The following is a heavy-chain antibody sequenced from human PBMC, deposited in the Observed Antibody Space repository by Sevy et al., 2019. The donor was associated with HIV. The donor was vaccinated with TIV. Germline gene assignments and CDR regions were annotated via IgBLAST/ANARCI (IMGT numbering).Heavy chain of an antibody. CDR3: AGGPPDGSYDYFDY. V-gene: IGHV3-21*06. CDR1: GFTFIRYN. J-gene: IGHJ4*02. CDR2: VSGSSNYI. Sequence: GGSLRLSCAASGFTFIRYNMNWVRQAPGKGLEWVSSVSGSSNYIYYAESLKGRFIISRDNVKDTLSLQMNSLRADDTAVYYCAGGPPDGSYDYFDYWGQGTLVTVSS. D-gene: IGHD1-26*01.